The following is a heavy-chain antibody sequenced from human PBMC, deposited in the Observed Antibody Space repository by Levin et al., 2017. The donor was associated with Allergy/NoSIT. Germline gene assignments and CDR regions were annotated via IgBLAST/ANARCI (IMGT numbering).Heavy chain of an antibody. CDR2: ITSSSGTI. CDR3: ARDLYYGSGSQYYFDY. J-gene: IGHJ4*02. D-gene: IGHD3-10*01. Sequence: ETLSLTCAASGFTFSSYDMNWVRQAPGKGLEWVSYITSSSGTINYADSVKGRFTISRDNAKNSLYLQMNSLIPEDTAVYYCARDLYYGSGSQYYFDYWGQGTLVTVSS. CDR1: GFTFSSYD. V-gene: IGHV3-48*01.